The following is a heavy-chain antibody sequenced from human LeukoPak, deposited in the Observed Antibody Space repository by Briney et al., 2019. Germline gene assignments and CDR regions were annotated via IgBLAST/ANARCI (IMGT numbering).Heavy chain of an antibody. Sequence: SETLSLTCTVSGGSISSYCWSWIRQPAGKGLEWIGRIYTSGSTNYNPSLKSRVTMSVDTSKNQFSLKLSSVTAAHTAVYYCARLGDLEPYYFDYWGQGTLVTVSS. D-gene: IGHD1-26*01. V-gene: IGHV4-4*07. J-gene: IGHJ4*02. CDR1: GGSISSYC. CDR2: IYTSGST. CDR3: ARLGDLEPYYFDY.